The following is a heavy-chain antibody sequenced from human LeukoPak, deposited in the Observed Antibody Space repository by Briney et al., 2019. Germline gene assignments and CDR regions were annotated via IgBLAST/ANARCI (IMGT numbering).Heavy chain of an antibody. D-gene: IGHD1-26*01. V-gene: IGHV1-3*01. CDR3: ARSWLEWEPGDEWFDP. CDR2: INAGNGNT. CDR1: GYTFTSYA. Sequence: GASVKVSCKASGYTFTSYAMHWVRQAPGQRLEWMGWINAGNGNTKYSQKFQGRVTITRDTSASTAYMELSSLRSEDTAVYYCARSWLEWEPGDEWFDPWGQGTLVTVSS. J-gene: IGHJ5*02.